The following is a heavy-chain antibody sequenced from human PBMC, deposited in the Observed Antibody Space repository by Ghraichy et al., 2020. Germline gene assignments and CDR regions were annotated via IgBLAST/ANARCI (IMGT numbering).Heavy chain of an antibody. CDR3: THLTGGYDPYDY. D-gene: IGHD5-12*01. CDR1: GFTFSSYG. CDR2: ISYDGSNK. J-gene: IGHJ4*02. V-gene: IGHV3-30*03. Sequence: CAASGFTFSSYGMHWVRQAPGKGLEWVAVISYDGSNKYYADSVKGRFTISRDNSKNTLYLQMNSLRAEDTAVYYCTHLTGGYDPYDYWGQGTLVTVSS.